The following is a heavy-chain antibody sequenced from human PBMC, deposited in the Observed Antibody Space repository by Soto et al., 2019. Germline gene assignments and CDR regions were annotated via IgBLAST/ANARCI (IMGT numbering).Heavy chain of an antibody. CDR3: ARYSWTYYVY. V-gene: IGHV4-61*01. J-gene: IGHJ4*02. CDR1: GDSVSSGSYY. CDR2: IHYSGNT. Sequence: QVQLQESGPGLVKPSETLSLICTVSGDSVSSGSYYWSWVRQPPGKGLEWIGFIHYSGNTNYNPARKKRLTIALNTSKNQLSPKLSAVTAGDTAVYYCARYSWTYYVYWGQGTLVTVSS. D-gene: IGHD1-26*01.